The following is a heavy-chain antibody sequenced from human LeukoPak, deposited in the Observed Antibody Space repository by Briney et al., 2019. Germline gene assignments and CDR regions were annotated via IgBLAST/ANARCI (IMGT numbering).Heavy chain of an antibody. CDR2: INPNSGGT. D-gene: IGHD3-3*01. CDR3: ARDREGYDFWSGYWFDP. J-gene: IGHJ5*02. V-gene: IGHV1-2*02. Sequence: ASVKVSCKASGYTFTGYFMHWVRQDPGQGLEWMGWINPNSGGTNYAQKFQGRVTMTRDTSISTAYMDLSRLRSDDTAVYYCARDREGYDFWSGYWFDPWGQGTLVTVSS. CDR1: GYTFTGYF.